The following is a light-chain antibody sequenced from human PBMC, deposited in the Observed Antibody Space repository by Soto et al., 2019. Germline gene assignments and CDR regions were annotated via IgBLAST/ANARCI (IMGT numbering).Light chain of an antibody. Sequence: DIPMTYSPSSVSASVGDRVTITCRASQGISDGLAWYQQKPGKAPKLLIYAASSLQSGVPSRFSGSGSGTDFTLTISSLQSEDCAAYYCQQSNSLPLPFGRGTRLEI. CDR2: AAS. CDR1: QGISDG. CDR3: QQSNSLPLP. J-gene: IGKJ5*01. V-gene: IGKV1-12*01.